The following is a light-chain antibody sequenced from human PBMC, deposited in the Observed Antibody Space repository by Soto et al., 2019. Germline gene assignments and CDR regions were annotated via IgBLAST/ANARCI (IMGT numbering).Light chain of an antibody. V-gene: IGLV2-14*01. J-gene: IGLJ2*01. CDR1: SSDVGGYNY. Sequence: QAVVTQPASVSGSPGQSITISCTGTSSDVGGYNYVSWYQQHPGKAPKLMIYEVSNRPSGVSNRFSGSKSGNTASLTISGLQAEDEADYYCSSYTSRLVVFGGGTKLTVL. CDR2: EVS. CDR3: SSYTSRLVV.